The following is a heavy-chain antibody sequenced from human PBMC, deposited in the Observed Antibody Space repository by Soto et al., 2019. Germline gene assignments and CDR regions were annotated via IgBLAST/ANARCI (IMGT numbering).Heavy chain of an antibody. CDR2: MNPESRNT. CDR1: GYTFTSYE. J-gene: IGHJ4*02. CDR3: ARFVRHQLPTIDF. D-gene: IGHD2-2*01. Sequence: QVQLVQSGAEVKEPGASVRVSCKASGYTFTSYEINWVRQATGQGLEWMGWMNPESRNTGYAQKCQGRVTMTRYNSISTAYMALTSLRSEDTAVYYCARFVRHQLPTIDFWGQGTRVTVSS. V-gene: IGHV1-8*01.